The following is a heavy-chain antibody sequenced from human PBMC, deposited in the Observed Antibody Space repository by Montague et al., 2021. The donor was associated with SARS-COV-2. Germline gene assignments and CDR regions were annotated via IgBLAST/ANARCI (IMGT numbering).Heavy chain of an antibody. D-gene: IGHD4-23*01. CDR3: ARWDPQTLTLIGLRGKSASRS. J-gene: IGHJ5*02. CDR1: AGTFSGYY. Sequence: SETLSLTCAVYAGTFSGYYWPWIRQSPGKALEWIAEINHSGTTYYNFNPSLRSRGTISVDTSKSQFSLKLSSVTAADTGVYYCARWDPQTLTLIGLRGKSASRSWGQGTLVTVSS. V-gene: IGHV4-34*01. CDR2: INHSGTTYY.